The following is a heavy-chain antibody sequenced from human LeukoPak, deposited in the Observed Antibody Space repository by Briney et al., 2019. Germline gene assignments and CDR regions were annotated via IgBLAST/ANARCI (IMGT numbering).Heavy chain of an antibody. CDR3: AREASYCSSTSCYTYHFDY. D-gene: IGHD2-2*02. J-gene: IGHJ4*02. V-gene: IGHV4-61*02. CDR2: IYTSGST. Sequence: PSQTLSLTCTVSGGSISSGSYYWSWLRQPAGTGLEWIGRIYTSGSTNYNPSLKSRVSISVDTSKKQFSLKLSSVTAADTAVYYCAREASYCSSTSCYTYHFDYWGQGTLVTVSS. CDR1: GGSISSGSYY.